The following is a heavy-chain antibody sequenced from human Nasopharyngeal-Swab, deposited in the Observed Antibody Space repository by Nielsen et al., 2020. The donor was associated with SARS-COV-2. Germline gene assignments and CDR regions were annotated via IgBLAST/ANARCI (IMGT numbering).Heavy chain of an antibody. CDR3: AGEGKWGDFDS. J-gene: IGHJ4*02. CDR2: IGTAGDT. Sequence: GASLKISCAASGFTFSSYDMPWVRLPTGTGLEWVSTIGTAGDTSYADSVRGRFTISRDNGETSLYLHLDSLTAGDTAVYFCAGEGKWGDFDSWGQGTLVTVSS. V-gene: IGHV3-13*01. CDR1: GFTFSSYD. D-gene: IGHD3-16*01.